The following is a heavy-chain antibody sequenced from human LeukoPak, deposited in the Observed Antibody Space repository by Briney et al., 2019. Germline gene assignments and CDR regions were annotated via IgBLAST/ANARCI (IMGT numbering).Heavy chain of an antibody. V-gene: IGHV3-30*03. J-gene: IGHJ6*02. Sequence: PGRSLRLSCAASGFTFSSYGMHWVRQAPGKGVEWVAVISYDGSNKYYADSLKGRFTISRDNSKNTLYLQMNSLRAEDTAVYYCAFTSGSYYYYYGMDVWGQGTAVTVSS. CDR3: AFTSGSYYYYYGMDV. D-gene: IGHD1-26*01. CDR2: ISYDGSNK. CDR1: GFTFSSYG.